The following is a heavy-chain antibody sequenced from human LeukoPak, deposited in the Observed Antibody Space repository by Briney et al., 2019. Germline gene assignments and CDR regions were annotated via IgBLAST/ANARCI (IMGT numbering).Heavy chain of an antibody. J-gene: IGHJ4*02. CDR1: GGSISTNGYY. CDR3: ARLRGYSYGPIDY. V-gene: IGHV4-39*01. D-gene: IGHD5-18*01. CDR2: IYHSGSA. Sequence: SETLSLTCTVSGGSISTNGYYWGWIRQPPGKGLDWIGSIYHSGSAYYNPSLKSRVTISVDTSKNQLSLSLNSVTAADTAVYYCARLRGYSYGPIDYWGLGTLVTVSS.